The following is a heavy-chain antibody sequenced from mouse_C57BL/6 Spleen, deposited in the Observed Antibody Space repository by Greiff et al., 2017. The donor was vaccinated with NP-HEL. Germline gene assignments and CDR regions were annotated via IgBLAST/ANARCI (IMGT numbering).Heavy chain of an antibody. Sequence: VKLMESGAELVKPGASVKLSCKASGYTFTEYTIHWVKQRSGQGLEWIGWFYPGSGSIKYNEKFKDKATLTADKSSSTVYMELSRLTSEDSAVYFCARHEVYYGSSSNYFDYWGQGTTLTVSS. CDR3: ARHEVYYGSSSNYFDY. J-gene: IGHJ2*01. D-gene: IGHD1-1*01. CDR2: FYPGSGSI. CDR1: GYTFTEYT. V-gene: IGHV1-62-2*01.